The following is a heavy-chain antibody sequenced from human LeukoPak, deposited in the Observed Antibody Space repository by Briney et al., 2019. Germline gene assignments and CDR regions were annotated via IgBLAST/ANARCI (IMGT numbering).Heavy chain of an antibody. Sequence: GGSLRLSCAASGFTFSSYSMHWVRQATGKGLEWGSSISSSSSYIYYADSVKGRFTISRDNAKNSLYLQMNSLRAEDTAVYYCARDRYYDILTGYSHELDYWGQGTLVTVSS. CDR3: ARDRYYDILTGYSHELDY. CDR1: GFTFSSYS. V-gene: IGHV3-21*01. D-gene: IGHD3-9*01. CDR2: ISSSSSYI. J-gene: IGHJ4*02.